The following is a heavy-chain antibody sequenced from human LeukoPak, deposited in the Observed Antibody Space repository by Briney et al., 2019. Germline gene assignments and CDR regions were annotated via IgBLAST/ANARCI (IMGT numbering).Heavy chain of an antibody. J-gene: IGHJ4*02. CDR3: ARDRRYCSGGSCYFDYFFDY. V-gene: IGHV3-30-3*01. CDR1: GFTFNSYA. CDR2: ISYDGSIN. Sequence: GGSLRLSCAASGFTFNSYAVHWVRQAPGKGLEWVAVISYDGSINFYAASVRGRFTISGDNSKNTLYLQMNSLRTEDTALYFCARDRRYCSGGSCYFDYFFDYWGQGTLVTVSS. D-gene: IGHD2-15*01.